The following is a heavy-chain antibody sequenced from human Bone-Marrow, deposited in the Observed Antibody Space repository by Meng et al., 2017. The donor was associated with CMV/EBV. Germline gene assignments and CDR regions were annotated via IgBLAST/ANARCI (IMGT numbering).Heavy chain of an antibody. D-gene: IGHD4-17*01. V-gene: IGHV1-2*02. Sequence: ASVKVSCKASAYTFIDYYMQWVRQAPGQGLEWMGWINPKSGATMYAQKFEGRVTMTRDTSSSTAYMELSSLTSDDTAVYYCAREYGDYRSDYYGMDVWGQGTTVTVLL. J-gene: IGHJ6*02. CDR3: AREYGDYRSDYYGMDV. CDR1: AYTFIDYY. CDR2: INPKSGAT.